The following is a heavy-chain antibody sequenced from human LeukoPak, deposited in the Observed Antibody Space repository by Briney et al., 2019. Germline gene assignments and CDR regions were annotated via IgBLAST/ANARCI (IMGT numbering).Heavy chain of an antibody. CDR3: ARDEDCSGYYGAFDI. CDR2: INSDGSST. D-gene: IGHD3-22*01. V-gene: IGHV3-74*01. CDR1: GFTFSIYW. J-gene: IGHJ3*02. Sequence: PGGSLRLSCAASGFTFSIYWMHWVRQAPGKGLVWVSSINSDGSSTSYADSVKGRFTISRDNAKNTLYLQMNSLRAEDTAVYYCARDEDCSGYYGAFDIWGEGTMVTVSS.